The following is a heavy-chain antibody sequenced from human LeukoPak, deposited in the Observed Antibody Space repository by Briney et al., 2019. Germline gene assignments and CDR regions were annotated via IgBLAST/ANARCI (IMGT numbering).Heavy chain of an antibody. D-gene: IGHD3-22*01. J-gene: IGHJ4*02. CDR2: IYSGGST. V-gene: IGHV3-53*01. Sequence: PGGSLRLSCAASGFTVSSNYMSWVRQAPGKGLEWVSVIYSGGSTYYADSVKGRFTISRDNSKNTMHLQMNSLRAEDTAVYYCARGTYYDSSGYPSPHLDYWGQGTLVTVSS. CDR1: GFTVSSNY. CDR3: ARGTYYDSSGYPSPHLDY.